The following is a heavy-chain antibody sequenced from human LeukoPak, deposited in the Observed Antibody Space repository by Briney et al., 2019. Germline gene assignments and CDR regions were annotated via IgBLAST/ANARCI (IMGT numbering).Heavy chain of an antibody. V-gene: IGHV3-30*02. Sequence: PGGSLRLSCAASGFTFSSYGMHWVRQAPGKGLEWVAFIRYDGSNKYYADSVKGRFTISRDNSKNTLYLQMNSLRAEDTAVYYCAFFVVVVAAADYGGQGTLVTVSS. J-gene: IGHJ4*02. CDR3: AFFVVVVAAADY. CDR2: IRYDGSNK. D-gene: IGHD2-15*01. CDR1: GFTFSSYG.